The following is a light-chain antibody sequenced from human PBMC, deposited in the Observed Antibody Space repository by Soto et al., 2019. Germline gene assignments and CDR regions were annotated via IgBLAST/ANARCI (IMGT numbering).Light chain of an antibody. CDR1: QSVSSH. V-gene: IGKV3-11*01. J-gene: IGKJ4*01. Sequence: EIVLTQSPATLSLSPGERATLSCRASQSVSSHLVWYQQKPGQPPRLLIHDASIRATGTPARLSGIGSVTDFTLPIRSLKPEDFAVYYCQQRSSWPSLGGGTKVEIK. CDR3: QQRSSWPS. CDR2: DAS.